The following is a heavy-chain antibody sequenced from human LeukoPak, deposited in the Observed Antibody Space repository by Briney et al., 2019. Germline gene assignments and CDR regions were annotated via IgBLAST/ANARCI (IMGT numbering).Heavy chain of an antibody. CDR2: IYYSGST. V-gene: IGHV4-59*01. J-gene: IGHJ4*02. Sequence: PSETLSLTCTVSGGSISSCYWSWIRQPPGKGLEWIGYIYYSGSTNYNPSLKSRVTISVDTSKNQFSLKLSSVTAADTAVYYCARGRGYYDSSGYFHWGQGTLVTVSS. D-gene: IGHD3-22*01. CDR1: GGSISSCY. CDR3: ARGRGYYDSSGYFH.